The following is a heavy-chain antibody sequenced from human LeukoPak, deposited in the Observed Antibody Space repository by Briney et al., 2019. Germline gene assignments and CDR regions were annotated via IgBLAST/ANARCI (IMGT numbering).Heavy chain of an antibody. V-gene: IGHV3-30*18. CDR1: GFTFSSYR. Sequence: QPGRSLRLSCAVSGFTFSSYRMPWVRQAPGKGLEWVAVISYDGSNKYYADSVKGRFTISRDNSKNTLYLQMNSLRAEDTAVYYCAKDGAMVRGVALDYWGQGTLVTVSS. CDR3: AKDGAMVRGVALDY. D-gene: IGHD3-10*01. J-gene: IGHJ4*02. CDR2: ISYDGSNK.